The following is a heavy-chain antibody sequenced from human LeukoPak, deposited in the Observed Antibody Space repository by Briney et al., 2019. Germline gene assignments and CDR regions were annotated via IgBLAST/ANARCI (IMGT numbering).Heavy chain of an antibody. J-gene: IGHJ6*02. CDR2: ISAYNGNT. D-gene: IGHD6-6*01. V-gene: IGHV1-18*01. Sequence: ASVKVSCKASGYTFTSYGISWVRQAPGQGLEWMGWISAYNGNTNYAQKLQGRVTMTTDTSTSTAYMELRSLRSDDTAVYYCARAWGSSWYYYYYGMDVWGQGTTVTVSS. CDR1: GYTFTSYG. CDR3: ARAWGSSWYYYYYGMDV.